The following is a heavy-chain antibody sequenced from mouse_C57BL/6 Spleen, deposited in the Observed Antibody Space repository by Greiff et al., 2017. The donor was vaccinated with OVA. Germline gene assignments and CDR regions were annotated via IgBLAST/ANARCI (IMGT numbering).Heavy chain of an antibody. CDR1: GFTFSDYG. CDR2: ISSGSSTI. D-gene: IGHD2-4*01. J-gene: IGHJ3*01. CDR3: AREGDYNSFAY. V-gene: IGHV5-17*01. Sequence: EVKVVESGGGLVKPGASLKLSCAASGFTFSDYGMHWVRQAPEKGLEWVAYISSGSSTIYYADTVKGRFTMSRDNAKNTLFLQMTSLRSEDTAVYYCAREGDYNSFAYWGQGTLVTVSA.